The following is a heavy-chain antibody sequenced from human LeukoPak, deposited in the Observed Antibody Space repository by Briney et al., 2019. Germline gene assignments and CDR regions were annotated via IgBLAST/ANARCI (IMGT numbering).Heavy chain of an antibody. CDR2: MFYSGNT. J-gene: IGHJ4*02. Sequence: SETLSLTCGVSGGSIISSSYYWGWIRQPPGKGLEWIASMFYSGNTYYNPSLKSRVTMFVDTTENQFSLKLSSVTAADTAVYYCARHVVGNYDLLSFDYWGQGSLVTVSS. V-gene: IGHV4-39*01. D-gene: IGHD2-21*01. CDR3: ARHVVGNYDLLSFDY. CDR1: GGSIISSSYY.